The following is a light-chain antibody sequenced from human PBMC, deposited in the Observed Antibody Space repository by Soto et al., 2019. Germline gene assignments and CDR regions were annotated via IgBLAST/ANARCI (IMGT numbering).Light chain of an antibody. V-gene: IGLV2-14*01. CDR1: SSHAGGYNY. CDR3: CSFTSSTPWV. CDR2: EVS. J-gene: IGLJ3*02. Sequence: QSVLTQPASVSGSPGQSITISCTATSSHAGGYNYVSWYQQHPGKAPKLMIYEVSHRPSGVSNRFSGSKSGNTAFLTISGLQAEEEADYYCCSFTSSTPWVFGGGTKVTVL.